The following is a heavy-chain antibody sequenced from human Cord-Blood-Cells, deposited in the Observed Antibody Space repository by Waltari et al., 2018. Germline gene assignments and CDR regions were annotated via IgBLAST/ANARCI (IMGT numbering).Heavy chain of an antibody. CDR3: ARGSDSGYDYWFDP. D-gene: IGHD5-12*01. CDR1: GGPFSSYA. CDR2: IIPIFGTA. V-gene: IGHV1-69*06. Sequence: QVQLVQSGAEVKKPGSSVKFSCKASGGPFSSYAIRWVHQAPGQGLEWMGGIIPIFGTANYAQKFQGRVTSTADKSTSTAYMELSSLRSEDTAVYYCARGSDSGYDYWFDPWGQGTLVTVSS. J-gene: IGHJ5*02.